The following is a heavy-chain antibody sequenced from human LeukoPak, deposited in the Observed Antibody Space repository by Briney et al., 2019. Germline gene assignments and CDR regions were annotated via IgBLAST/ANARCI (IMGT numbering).Heavy chain of an antibody. D-gene: IGHD3-22*01. CDR1: GYTFTGYY. J-gene: IGHJ4*02. CDR2: INPNSGGT. V-gene: IGHV1-2*02. Sequence: ASVKVSCKASGYTFTGYYMHWVRQAPGQGLEWMGWINPNSGGTNYAQKFQGRVTMTRDTSISTAYMELSRLRSDDTAVYYCARPKYYYDSSGYYLGWGQGTLVTASS. CDR3: ARPKYYYDSSGYYLG.